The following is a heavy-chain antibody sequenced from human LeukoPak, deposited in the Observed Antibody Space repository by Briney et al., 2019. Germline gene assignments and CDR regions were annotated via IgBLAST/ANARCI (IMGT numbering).Heavy chain of an antibody. Sequence: KASETLSLTCAVYGGSFSGYYWSWIRQPPGKGLEWIGEIYHSGSTNYNPSLKSRVTISVDTSKNQFSLKLSSVTVSDTAVYYCGTPARVPYMDVWGKGTTVTVSS. V-gene: IGHV4-34*01. CDR1: GGSFSGYY. D-gene: IGHD3-10*01. CDR2: IYHSGST. CDR3: GTPARVPYMDV. J-gene: IGHJ6*03.